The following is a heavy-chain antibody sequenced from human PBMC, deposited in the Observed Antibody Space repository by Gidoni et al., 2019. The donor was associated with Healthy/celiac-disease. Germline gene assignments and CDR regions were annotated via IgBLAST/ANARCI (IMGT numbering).Heavy chain of an antibody. CDR3: AKGNYYDSSGYFDY. CDR1: GFTFSSYA. J-gene: IGHJ4*02. D-gene: IGHD3-22*01. CDR2: ISGSGDST. V-gene: IGHV3-23*01. Sequence: EVQLLESGGGLVQPGGSLRLSCAASGFTFSSYAMNWVRQAPGKGLEWVSAISGSGDSTYYADSVKGRFTISRDNSKNTLYLQMNSLRAEDTAVYYCAKGNYYDSSGYFDYWGQGTLVTVSS.